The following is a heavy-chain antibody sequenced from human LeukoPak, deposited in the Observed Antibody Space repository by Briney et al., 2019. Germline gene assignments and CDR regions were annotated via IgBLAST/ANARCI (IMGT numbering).Heavy chain of an antibody. Sequence: PGGSLRLSCAASGFTFSSYEMNWVRQAPGKGLERVSYITSSGNAIYYADSVKGRFPISRDNAKNSLYRQMNSLRAEDTAVDYCASSGSYFDYWGQGTLVTVSS. V-gene: IGHV3-48*03. CDR2: ITSSGNAI. J-gene: IGHJ4*02. D-gene: IGHD1-26*01. CDR1: GFTFSSYE. CDR3: ASSGSYFDY.